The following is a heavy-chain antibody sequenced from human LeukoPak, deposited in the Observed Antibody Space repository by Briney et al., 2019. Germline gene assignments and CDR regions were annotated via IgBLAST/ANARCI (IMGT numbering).Heavy chain of an antibody. CDR2: IKKDGSEK. D-gene: IGHD6-19*01. J-gene: IGHJ5*02. CDR3: ARGPPFQSGWFLS. V-gene: IGHV3-7*01. Sequence: GGSLRLSCAASGFTFSSHWMSWVRQAPGKGLEWVSNIKKDGSEKYYVDSVKGRFAISRDNAKNSLYLQMNSLRAEDTAVYYCARGPPFQSGWFLSWGQGTLVTVSS. CDR1: GFTFSSHW.